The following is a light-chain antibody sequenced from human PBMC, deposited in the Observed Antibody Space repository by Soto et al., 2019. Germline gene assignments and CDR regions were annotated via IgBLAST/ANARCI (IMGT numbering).Light chain of an antibody. CDR3: KQFNNFPRT. V-gene: IGKV3-15*01. CDR2: AAS. CDR1: QRINRN. Sequence: EIVMTQSPATLSLSPGGTATLSCRASQRINRNLAWYQQRPGQAPRLLIYAASTRASGIPARVSGSGSGTEFTLTISSLLFVYFTVYYSKQFNNFPRTFGQGDQGRYQ. J-gene: IGKJ1*01.